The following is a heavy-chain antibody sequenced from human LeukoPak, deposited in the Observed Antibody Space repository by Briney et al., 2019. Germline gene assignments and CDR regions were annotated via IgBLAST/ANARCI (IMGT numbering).Heavy chain of an antibody. Sequence: SVKVSCKASGGTFSSYAISWVRQAPGQGLEWMGRIIPILGIANYAQKFQGRVTITADKSTSTAYMELSSLRSEDTAVYYCARDGEWELGLNYWGQGTLVTVSP. D-gene: IGHD1-26*01. CDR1: GGTFSSYA. CDR3: ARDGEWELGLNY. J-gene: IGHJ4*02. V-gene: IGHV1-69*04. CDR2: IIPILGIA.